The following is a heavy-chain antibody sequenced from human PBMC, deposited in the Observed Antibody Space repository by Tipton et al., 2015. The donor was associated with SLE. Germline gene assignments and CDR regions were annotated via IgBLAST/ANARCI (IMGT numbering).Heavy chain of an antibody. Sequence: TLSLTCAVYGGSFSGYYWSWIRQPPGKGLEWIGEINQSGSTNYNPSLKSRVTISVDTSKSQFSPKLSSVTAADTAVYYCARRLTRYSGYDYFDYRGQGTLVTVSS. J-gene: IGHJ4*02. V-gene: IGHV4-34*01. CDR3: ARRLTRYSGYDYFDY. CDR1: GGSFSGYY. CDR2: INQSGST. D-gene: IGHD5-12*01.